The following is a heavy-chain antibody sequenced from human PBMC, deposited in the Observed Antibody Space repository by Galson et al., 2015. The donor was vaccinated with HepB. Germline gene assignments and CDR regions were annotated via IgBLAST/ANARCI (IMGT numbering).Heavy chain of an antibody. V-gene: IGHV1-18*01. CDR1: GSTFTSYG. CDR2: ISAYNGNT. D-gene: IGHD6-19*01. CDR3: ARLRGGAVAGVAMGKYYYYGMDV. Sequence: SVTVSCKASGSTFTSYGISWVRQAPGQGLEWMGWISAYNGNTNYAQNLQGRVTMTTDTSTSTAYMELRSLRSDDTAVYYCARLRGGAVAGVAMGKYYYYGMDVWGQGTTVTGSS. J-gene: IGHJ6*02.